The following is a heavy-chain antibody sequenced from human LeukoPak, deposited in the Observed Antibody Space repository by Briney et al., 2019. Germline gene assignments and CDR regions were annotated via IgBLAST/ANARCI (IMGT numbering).Heavy chain of an antibody. V-gene: IGHV3-23*01. CDR1: GFIFSNYA. J-gene: IGHJ3*02. CDR2: ISAGGGDT. CDR3: AKGNQRAYDAFDI. Sequence: GGALRLSCAASGFIFSNYAMSWARQAPGKGLDWVSTISAGGGDTDYADSVKGRFTISRDNSKNTLHLQMNSLRAEDTAVYYCAKGNQRAYDAFDIWGQGTMVTVPS. D-gene: IGHD1-14*01.